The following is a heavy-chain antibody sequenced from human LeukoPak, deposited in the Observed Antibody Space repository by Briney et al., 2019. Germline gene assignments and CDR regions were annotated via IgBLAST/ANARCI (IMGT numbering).Heavy chain of an antibody. CDR3: ASPPVPQAAAITPGYFYYYMDV. CDR2: MNPNSGNT. J-gene: IGHJ6*03. CDR1: GYTFTSYD. V-gene: IGHV1-8*01. D-gene: IGHD6-13*01. Sequence: ASVRVSCKASGYTFTSYDINWVRQATGQGLEWMGWMNPNSGNTGYAQKLQGRVTMTTDTSTSTAYMELSSLRSEDTAVYYCASPPVPQAAAITPGYFYYYMDVWGKGTTVTVSS.